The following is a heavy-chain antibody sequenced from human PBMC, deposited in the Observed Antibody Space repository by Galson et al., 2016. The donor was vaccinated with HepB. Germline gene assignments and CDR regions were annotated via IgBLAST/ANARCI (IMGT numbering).Heavy chain of an antibody. CDR3: AKAHPFNDYYYYFYMDV. CDR2: ISGSGTST. V-gene: IGHV3-23*01. J-gene: IGHJ6*03. D-gene: IGHD2-8*01. CDR1: GFTFSSYA. Sequence: SLRLSCAASGFTFSSYAMSWVRQAPGKGLQWVSAISGSGTSTYYADSVKGRFTISRDKSRNTLYLQMNSLRAEDTAVYYCAKAHPFNDYYYYFYMDVWGKGTPVTVSS.